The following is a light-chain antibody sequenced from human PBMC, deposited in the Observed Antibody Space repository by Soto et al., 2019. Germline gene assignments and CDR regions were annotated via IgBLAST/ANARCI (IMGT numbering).Light chain of an antibody. CDR2: AAS. V-gene: IGKV1-39*01. J-gene: IGKJ3*01. Sequence: DIQMTQSPSSLSASVGDRVTITCQASQRINNCANWDQQKPGKAPKLLIYAASSLQSGVPSRFSGSGSGTHFTLTISSLQPEDFATYYCQQGFNTPNTFGPGTKVDIK. CDR1: QRINNC. CDR3: QQGFNTPNT.